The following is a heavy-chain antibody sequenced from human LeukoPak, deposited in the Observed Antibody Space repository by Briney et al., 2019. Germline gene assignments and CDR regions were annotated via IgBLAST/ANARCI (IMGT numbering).Heavy chain of an antibody. CDR1: GYTFTGYY. V-gene: IGHV1-69*13. CDR2: IIPIFGTA. D-gene: IGHD3-9*01. J-gene: IGHJ4*02. Sequence: ASVKVSCKASGYTFTGYYMHWVRQAPGQGLEWMGGIIPIFGTANYAQKFQGRVTITADESTSTAYMELSSLRSEDTAVYYCAREDILTGYIGYWGQGTLVTVSS. CDR3: AREDILTGYIGY.